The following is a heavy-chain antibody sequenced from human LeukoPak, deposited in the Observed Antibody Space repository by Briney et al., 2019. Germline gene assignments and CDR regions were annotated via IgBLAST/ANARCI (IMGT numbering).Heavy chain of an antibody. CDR1: GFTFSIYE. V-gene: IGHV3-48*03. D-gene: IGHD6-13*01. CDR3: ARASSSWYYFDY. Sequence: GGSLRLSCAASGFTFSIYEMNWVRQAPGKGLEWVSYISSSGSTIYYADSVKGRFTISRDNAKNSLSLQMNSLRAEDTAVYYCARASSSWYYFDYWGQGTLVTVSS. CDR2: ISSSGSTI. J-gene: IGHJ4*02.